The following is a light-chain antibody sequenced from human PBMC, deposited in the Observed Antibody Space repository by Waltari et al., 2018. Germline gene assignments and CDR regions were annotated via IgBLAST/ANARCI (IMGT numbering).Light chain of an antibody. Sequence: QSVLTQPPSASGTPGQRVTISCSGSSSNIGRTYVYCYQQLPGTAPRLLIFRNHQRPSGVPDRFSGSKSGTSASLAISGLRSEDEADYYCAAWDDSLNAFYVFGIGTKVTVL. J-gene: IGLJ1*01. CDR1: SSNIGRTY. V-gene: IGLV1-47*01. CDR3: AAWDDSLNAFYV. CDR2: RNH.